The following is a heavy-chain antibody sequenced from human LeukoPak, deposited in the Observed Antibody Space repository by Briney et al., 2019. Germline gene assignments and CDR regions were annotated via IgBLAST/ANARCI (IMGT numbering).Heavy chain of an antibody. Sequence: GASVKVSCKAFGCTFTSYGISWVRQAPGQGLEWMGWISAYNGNTNYVQKLQGRVTMTTDTSTSTAYMELRSLRSDDTAVYYCARVAHRPVAATAGIDYWGQGTLVTVSS. D-gene: IGHD2-15*01. CDR3: ARVAHRPVAATAGIDY. CDR2: ISAYNGNT. CDR1: GCTFTSYG. J-gene: IGHJ4*02. V-gene: IGHV1-18*01.